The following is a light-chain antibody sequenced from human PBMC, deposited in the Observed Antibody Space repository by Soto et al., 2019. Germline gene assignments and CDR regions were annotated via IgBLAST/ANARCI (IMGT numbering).Light chain of an antibody. CDR2: DNN. J-gene: IGLJ1*01. CDR1: SSNIGNNY. V-gene: IGLV1-51*01. CDR3: GTWDSSLSAF. Sequence: QSVLTQPPSVSAAPGQKVTISCSGSSSNIGNNYVSWYQQLPGTAPKLLIYDNNKRPSGIPDRFSGSKSGTSATLGITGLQTWDDADYYCGTWDSSLSAFFVTGTKLTVL.